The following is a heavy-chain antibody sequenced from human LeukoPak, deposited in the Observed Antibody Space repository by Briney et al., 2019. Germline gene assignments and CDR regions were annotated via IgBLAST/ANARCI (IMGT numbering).Heavy chain of an antibody. D-gene: IGHD3-22*01. V-gene: IGHV4-38-2*01. CDR3: ARASDSSGYYYWFDP. CDR1: GYSISSGYY. J-gene: IGHJ5*02. CDR2: IYHSGSI. Sequence: KPSETLSLTCAVSGYSISSGYYWGWMRQPPGKGLEWIGSIYHSGSIYYNLSLKSRVTISVDTSKNQFSLKLSSVTAADTAVYYCARASDSSGYYYWFDPWGQGALVTVSS.